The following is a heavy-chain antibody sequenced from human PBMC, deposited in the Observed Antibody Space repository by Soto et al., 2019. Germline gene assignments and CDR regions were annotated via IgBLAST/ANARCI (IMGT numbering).Heavy chain of an antibody. CDR3: AGXYYYDSSGYPYYYGMDV. CDR2: IYTSGST. D-gene: IGHD3-22*01. J-gene: IGHJ6*02. CDR1: GGSISSYY. V-gene: IGHV4-4*07. Sequence: PSETLSLTCTVSGGSISSYYWSWIRQPAGKGLEWIGRIYTSGSTNYNPSLKSRVTMSVDTSKNQFSLKLSSVTAADTAVYYCAGXYYYDSSGYPYYYGMDVWGQGTTVTVSS.